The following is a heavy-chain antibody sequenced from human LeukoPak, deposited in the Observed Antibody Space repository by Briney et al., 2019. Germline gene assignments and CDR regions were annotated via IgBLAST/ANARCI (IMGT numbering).Heavy chain of an antibody. CDR1: GFTFSSYA. D-gene: IGHD6-13*01. J-gene: IGHJ5*02. V-gene: IGHV3-23*01. Sequence: PGGSLRLSCAASGFTFSSYAMSWVRQAPGKALEWVSTISGSGGSTYYADSVKGRFTISRDNSKNTLYLQMNSLRAEDTAVYYCAKDHRSFHGTTEFDPWGQGTLVTVSS. CDR3: AKDHRSFHGTTEFDP. CDR2: ISGSGGST.